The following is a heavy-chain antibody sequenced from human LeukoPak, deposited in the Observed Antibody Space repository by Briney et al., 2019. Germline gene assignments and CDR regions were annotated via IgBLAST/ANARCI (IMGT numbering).Heavy chain of an antibody. D-gene: IGHD2-2*01. CDR1: GGSISSYY. Sequence: PSETLSLTCTVSGGSISSYYWSWIRQPPGKGLEWIGYIYYSGSTNYNPSLKSRVSISVDTSKNQFSLKLSSVTAADTAMYYCARAPLGQRSSASCSRYFYMDVWGKGTTVTVSS. J-gene: IGHJ6*03. CDR3: ARAPLGQRSSASCSRYFYMDV. CDR2: IYYSGST. V-gene: IGHV4-59*01.